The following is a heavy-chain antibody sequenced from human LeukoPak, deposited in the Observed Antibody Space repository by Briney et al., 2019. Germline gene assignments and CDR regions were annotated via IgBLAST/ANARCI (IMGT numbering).Heavy chain of an antibody. D-gene: IGHD3-16*02. CDR3: AKFGDYVWGSYRSRNGFFDY. V-gene: IGHV3-23*01. CDR2: ISRSGGST. Sequence: GGSLRLSCAASGFTFSSYAMSWVRQAPGKGLEWVSAISRSGGSTYYADSVKGRFTISRDNSKNTLYLQMNSLRAEDTAVYYCAKFGDYVWGSYRSRNGFFDYWGQGTLVTVSS. J-gene: IGHJ4*02. CDR1: GFTFSSYA.